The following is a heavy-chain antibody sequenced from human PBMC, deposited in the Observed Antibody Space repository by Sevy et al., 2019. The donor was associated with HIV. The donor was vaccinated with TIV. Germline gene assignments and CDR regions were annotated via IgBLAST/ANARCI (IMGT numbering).Heavy chain of an antibody. CDR2: INHSGST. V-gene: IGHV4-34*01. D-gene: IGHD6-13*01. CDR3: ARGGGAAGPPGVYYFDY. Sequence: SETLSLTCAVYGGSFSGYYWSWIRQPPGKGLEWIGEINHSGSTNYNPSLKSRVTISVDTSKNQFSLKLSSVTAADTAVYYCARGGGAAGPPGVYYFDYWGQGTLVTVSS. CDR1: GGSFSGYY. J-gene: IGHJ4*02.